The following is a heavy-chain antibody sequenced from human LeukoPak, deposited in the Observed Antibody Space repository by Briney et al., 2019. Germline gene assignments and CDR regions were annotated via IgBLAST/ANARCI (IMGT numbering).Heavy chain of an antibody. D-gene: IGHD3-10*01. J-gene: IGHJ6*03. CDR1: VGTFSIYG. V-gene: IGHV1-69*05. CDR3: ARGVLGRSHRSMDV. Sequence: SVKVSCKASVGTFSIYGISWVRQAPGQGLEWMGGIIPPFGTGNYAQKFQGTVTITMDESTSTAYMEVSSLGSEDTAVYFCARGVLGRSHRSMDVWGKGTTVTVSS. CDR2: IIPPFGTG.